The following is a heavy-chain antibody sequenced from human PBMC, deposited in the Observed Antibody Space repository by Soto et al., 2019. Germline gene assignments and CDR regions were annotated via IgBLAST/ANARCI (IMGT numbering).Heavy chain of an antibody. CDR3: ARAKRQRVRGPYFDY. CDR1: GGSFSGHY. V-gene: IGHV4-34*01. CDR2: INDSGNT. D-gene: IGHD6-6*01. J-gene: IGHJ4*02. Sequence: QVHLQQWDAGLLKASETLSLTCVVYGGSFSGHYWSWIRQPPGKGLEWIGQINDSGNTNYNPSLKSRVSHSVDTAKNHFSLNLTSVTAADTAVYFCARAKRQRVRGPYFDYWGLGALVTVSS.